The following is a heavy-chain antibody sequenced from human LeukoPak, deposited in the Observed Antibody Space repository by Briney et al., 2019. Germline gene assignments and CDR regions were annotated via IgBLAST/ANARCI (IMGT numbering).Heavy chain of an antibody. CDR2: INPNSGGT. D-gene: IGHD2-15*01. J-gene: IGHJ4*02. CDR1: GYTFTGYY. Sequence: ASVKVSRKASGYTFTGYYMHWVRQAPGQGLEWMGWINPNSGGTNYAQKFQGRVTMTRDTSISTAYMELSRLRSDDTAVYYCARVGYCSGGSCYQTLNFDYWGQGTLVTVSS. CDR3: ARVGYCSGGSCYQTLNFDY. V-gene: IGHV1-2*02.